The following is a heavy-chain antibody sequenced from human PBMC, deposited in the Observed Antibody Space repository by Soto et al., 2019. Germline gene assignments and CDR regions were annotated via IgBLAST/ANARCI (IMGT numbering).Heavy chain of an antibody. J-gene: IGHJ4*02. CDR1: GGSINNNNW. V-gene: IGHV4-4*02. CDR2: IFHSGST. D-gene: IGHD6-6*01. CDR3: ARGLTYSSTSPLGL. Sequence: PSETLSLPCDVSGGSINNNNWWSWVRKPPGRGLEWIGEIFHSGSTNYDPSLKSRVTISIDKSKNQFSLKVSSVTAADTAVYYCARGLTYSSTSPLGLWGQGTLVTVAS.